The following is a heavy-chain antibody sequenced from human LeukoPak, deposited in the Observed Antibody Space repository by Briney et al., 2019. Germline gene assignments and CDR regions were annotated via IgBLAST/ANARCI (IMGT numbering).Heavy chain of an antibody. D-gene: IGHD6-13*01. CDR1: GFTVSSNY. V-gene: IGHV3-23*01. Sequence: GGSLRLSCAASGFTVSSNYMSWVRQAPGKGLEWVSAISGSGGSTYYADSVKGRFTISRDNSKNTLYLQMNSLRAEDTAVYYCATNQYSSSWYPFDYWGQGTLVTVSS. CDR3: ATNQYSSSWYPFDY. CDR2: ISGSGGST. J-gene: IGHJ4*02.